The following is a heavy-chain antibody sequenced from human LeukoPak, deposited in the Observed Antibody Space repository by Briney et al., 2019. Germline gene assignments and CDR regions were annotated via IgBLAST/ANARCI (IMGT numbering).Heavy chain of an antibody. CDR2: INPNSGGT. J-gene: IGHJ4*02. Sequence: GASVKVSCKASGYTFTGYYMHWVRQAPGQGLEWMGWINPNSGGTNYAQKFQGWVTMTRDTSISTAYMELSRLRSDDTAVYYCARARRILTGDPAYYFDYWGQGTLVTVSS. D-gene: IGHD7-27*01. V-gene: IGHV1-2*04. CDR3: ARARRILTGDPAYYFDY. CDR1: GYTFTGYY.